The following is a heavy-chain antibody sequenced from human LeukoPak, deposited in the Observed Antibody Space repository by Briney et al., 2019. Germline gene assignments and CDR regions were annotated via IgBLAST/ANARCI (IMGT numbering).Heavy chain of an antibody. J-gene: IGHJ2*01. D-gene: IGHD3-3*01. CDR3: ARVPRSSDYDFWSGTNWYFDL. Sequence: SETLSLTCAVYGGSFSGYYWSWIRQPPGKGLEWIGEINHSGSTNYNPSLKSRVTISVDTSKNQFSLKLSSVTAADTAVYYCARVPRSSDYDFWSGTNWYFDLWGRGTLVTVSS. V-gene: IGHV4-34*01. CDR1: GGSFSGYY. CDR2: INHSGST.